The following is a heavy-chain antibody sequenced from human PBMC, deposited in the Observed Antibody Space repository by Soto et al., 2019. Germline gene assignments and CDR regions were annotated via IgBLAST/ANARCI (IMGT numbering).Heavy chain of an antibody. CDR1: GDSISNSRFY. CDR2: IYHTGNA. Sequence: SETLSLTCSVSGDSISNSRFYWAWIRPPPGEGLEWIGSIYHTGNAYYNPSLKSRVTISVDTSKNQFSLKLTSVTAADAALYYCARDFFDSSDYTTNWFDPWGQGTLVTVSS. D-gene: IGHD3-22*01. J-gene: IGHJ5*02. V-gene: IGHV4-39*01. CDR3: ARDFFDSSDYTTNWFDP.